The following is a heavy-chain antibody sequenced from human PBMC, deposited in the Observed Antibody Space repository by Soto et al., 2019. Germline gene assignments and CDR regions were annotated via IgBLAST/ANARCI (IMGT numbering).Heavy chain of an antibody. CDR1: GGSISSGDYY. CDR2: IHYSGST. CDR3: ASHCSGGSCYVLSWFDP. V-gene: IGHV4-30-4*01. J-gene: IGHJ5*02. Sequence: SETLSLTCTVSGGSISSGDYYWSWIRQPPGKGLEWIGYIHYSGSTYYNSSPKNRVTISIDTSKNQFSLKLSSVTAADTAVYYCASHCSGGSCYVLSWFDPWGQGTLVTVSS. D-gene: IGHD2-15*01.